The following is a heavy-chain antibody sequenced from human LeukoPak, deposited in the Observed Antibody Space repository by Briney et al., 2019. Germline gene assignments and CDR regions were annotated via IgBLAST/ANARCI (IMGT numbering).Heavy chain of an antibody. CDR2: ISPGGGPT. CDR3: AKDGAWLRFDD. J-gene: IGHJ4*02. V-gene: IGHV3-23*01. D-gene: IGHD5-12*01. CDR1: GFTFSDYY. Sequence: GGSLRLSCAASGFTFSDYYMSWIRQAPGKGLEWVSGISPGGGPTYYADSVKGRFTISRDDSKNTLYLQMNNLRAEDTAVYYCAKDGAWLRFDDWGQGTLVTVSS.